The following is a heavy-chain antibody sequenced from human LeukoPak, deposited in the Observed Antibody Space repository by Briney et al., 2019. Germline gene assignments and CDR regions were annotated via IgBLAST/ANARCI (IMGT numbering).Heavy chain of an antibody. Sequence: SETLSLTCAVSGGSISSGDWWTGVRQPPGKGREWIGEGFHIGSTNYNPSLKDRVTIWIDKPKNQYSLKLRSVAAADTAVYHCARPGYSYGYTGEMYYYMDVWGKGTPVTVSS. D-gene: IGHD5-18*01. CDR3: ARPGYSYGYTGEMYYYMDV. CDR2: GFHIGST. J-gene: IGHJ6*03. V-gene: IGHV4-4*02. CDR1: GGSISSGDW.